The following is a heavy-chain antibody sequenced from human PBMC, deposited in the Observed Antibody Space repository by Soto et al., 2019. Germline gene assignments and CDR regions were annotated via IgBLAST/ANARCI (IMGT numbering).Heavy chain of an antibody. CDR1: GGSISSYY. CDR2: IYYSGST. V-gene: IGHV4-59*01. CDR3: ARDRRDGYPYY. Sequence: TSETLSLTCTVSGGSISSYYWSWIRQPPGKGLEWIGYIYYSGSTNYNPSLKSRVTISVDTSKNQFSLKLSSVTAADTAVYYCARDRRDGYPYYWGQGTLVTVSS. J-gene: IGHJ4*02. D-gene: IGHD5-12*01.